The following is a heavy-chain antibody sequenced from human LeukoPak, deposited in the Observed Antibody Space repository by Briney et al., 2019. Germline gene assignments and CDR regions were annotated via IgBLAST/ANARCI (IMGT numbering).Heavy chain of an antibody. D-gene: IGHD4-17*01. J-gene: IGHJ4*02. CDR3: ARGYGDYDFDY. CDR1: GFTFSSYS. Sequence: AGGSLKLSCAASGFTFSSYSMNWVRQAPGKGLEWVSSISSSSSYIYYADSVKGRFTISRDNAKNSLYLQMNSLRAEDTAVYYCARGYGDYDFDYWGQGTLVTLFS. CDR2: ISSSSSYI. V-gene: IGHV3-21*01.